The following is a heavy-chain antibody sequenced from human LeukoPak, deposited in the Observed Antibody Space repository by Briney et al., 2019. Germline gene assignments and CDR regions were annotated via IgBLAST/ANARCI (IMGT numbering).Heavy chain of an antibody. Sequence: PGGSLRLSCAASGFTFSSYGMHWVRQAPGKGLEWVAFIRYDGSNKYYADSVKGRFTISRDNSKNTLYLQMNSLRAEDTAVYYCAKDDDWGLAAFDIWGQGTMVTVSS. V-gene: IGHV3-30*02. CDR3: AKDDDWGLAAFDI. CDR2: IRYDGSNK. D-gene: IGHD7-27*01. J-gene: IGHJ3*02. CDR1: GFTFSSYG.